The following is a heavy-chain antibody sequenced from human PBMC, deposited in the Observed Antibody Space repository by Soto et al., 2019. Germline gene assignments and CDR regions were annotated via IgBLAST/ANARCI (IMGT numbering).Heavy chain of an antibody. Sequence: QVQLVESGGGVVQPGRSLRLSCAASGFTFSSYGMHWVRQAPGKGLEWVAVIWYDGSSEYYADSLQGRFTISRDNSKNTQHLQMNSLRAEDTAVYYCARDRGIAVAGVDFWGQGTLVTVSS. D-gene: IGHD6-13*01. J-gene: IGHJ4*02. CDR3: ARDRGIAVAGVDF. CDR1: GFTFSSYG. CDR2: IWYDGSSE. V-gene: IGHV3-33*01.